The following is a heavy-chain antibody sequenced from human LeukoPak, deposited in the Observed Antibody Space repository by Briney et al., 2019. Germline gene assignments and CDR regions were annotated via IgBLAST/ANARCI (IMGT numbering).Heavy chain of an antibody. V-gene: IGHV4-39*07. Sequence: SETLSLTCTVSGGSISSSSYYWGWIRQPPGKGLEWIGSIYYSGSTYYNPSLKSRVTISVDTSKNQFSLKLNSVTAADTAVYYCARGIKMGYSSGWYWYGPDYWGRGTLVTVSS. J-gene: IGHJ4*02. D-gene: IGHD6-19*01. CDR3: ARGIKMGYSSGWYWYGPDY. CDR1: GGSISSSSYY. CDR2: IYYSGST.